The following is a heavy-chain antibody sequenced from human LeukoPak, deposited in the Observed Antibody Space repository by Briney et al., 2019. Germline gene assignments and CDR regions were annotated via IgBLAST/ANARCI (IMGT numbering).Heavy chain of an antibody. CDR2: ISGSGGST. CDR3: AKQYYDSSGPFDY. CDR1: GFTFSSYA. Sequence: PGGSLRLSCAASGFTFSSYAMSWVRQAPGKGLEWVSAISGSGGSTYYADSVKGRFTISRDNSKNTLYLQMNSLRAEDTALHYCAKQYYDSSGPFDYWGQGTLVTVSS. D-gene: IGHD3-22*01. J-gene: IGHJ4*02. V-gene: IGHV3-23*01.